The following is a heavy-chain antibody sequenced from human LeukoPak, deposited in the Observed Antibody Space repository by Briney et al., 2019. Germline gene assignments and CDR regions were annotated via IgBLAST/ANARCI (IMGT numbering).Heavy chain of an antibody. CDR2: ISYDGSNK. V-gene: IGHV3-30*18. CDR1: GFTFSSYG. J-gene: IGHJ4*02. CDR3: ANLPL. Sequence: GGSLRLSCAASGFTFSSYGMHWVRQAPGKGLEWVAVISYDGSNKYYADSVKGRFTISRDNPKNTLYLQMNSLRPEDAAVYYCANLPLWGQGTLVTVSS.